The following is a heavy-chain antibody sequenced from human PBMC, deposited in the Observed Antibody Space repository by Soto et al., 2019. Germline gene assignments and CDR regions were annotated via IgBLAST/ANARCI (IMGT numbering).Heavy chain of an antibody. Sequence: GASVKVSCKASGYTFTSYDINWVRQATGQGLEWMGWMNPNSGNTGYAQKFQGRVTMTRNTSISTAYMELSSLRSEDTAVYYCPSRITGRTETDQKNADYWGQGTLATVSS. CDR1: GYTFTSYD. D-gene: IGHD1-1*01. V-gene: IGHV1-8*01. J-gene: IGHJ4*02. CDR3: PSRITGRTETDQKNADY. CDR2: MNPNSGNT.